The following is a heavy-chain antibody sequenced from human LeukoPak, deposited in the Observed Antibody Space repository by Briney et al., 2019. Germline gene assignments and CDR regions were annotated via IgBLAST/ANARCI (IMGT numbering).Heavy chain of an antibody. CDR2: IKPAGGHQ. CDR3: ASTFPYCGGGSCAL. CDR1: SLAISDFW. J-gene: IGHJ4*02. Sequence: PGGSLRFSSAASSLAISDFWMSRLRKAPGKGREGVTNIKPAGGHQNYVDSVKGRFTISRDNAKNSLYLQMNSLRAEDTAIYYCASTFPYCGGGSCALGGQGTLVTVSS. V-gene: IGHV3-7*01. D-gene: IGHD2-15*01.